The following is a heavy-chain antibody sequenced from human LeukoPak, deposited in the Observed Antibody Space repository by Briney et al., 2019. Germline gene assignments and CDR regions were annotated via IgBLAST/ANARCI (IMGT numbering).Heavy chain of an antibody. D-gene: IGHD2-2*01. CDR2: ISSSSSYI. J-gene: IGHJ6*03. Sequence: GGSLRLSCAASGFTFSSYSMNWVRQAPGKGLEWVSSISSSSSYIYYADSVKGRFTISRDNAKNSLYLQMNSLRAEDTAVYYCARVFSSDCSSTSCYYYYMDVWGIGSTVTVSS. CDR1: GFTFSSYS. CDR3: ARVFSSDCSSTSCYYYYMDV. V-gene: IGHV3-21*01.